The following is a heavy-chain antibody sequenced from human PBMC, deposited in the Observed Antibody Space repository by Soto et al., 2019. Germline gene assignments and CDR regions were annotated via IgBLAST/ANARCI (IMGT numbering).Heavy chain of an antibody. V-gene: IGHV4-34*01. J-gene: IGHJ2*01. Sequence: QVQLQQWGAGPLRPLETLSLTCGVSGGSFSGYYWAWIRQSPGKGLEWIGEINDRGSINYNPSLKSPVSISVDTSKNHYSLNLRSVPAADTAVYYCARESHDILTGPPWVWYFDLWGRGTLVTVSS. CDR1: GGSFSGYY. CDR2: INDRGSI. CDR3: ARESHDILTGPPWVWYFDL. D-gene: IGHD3-9*01.